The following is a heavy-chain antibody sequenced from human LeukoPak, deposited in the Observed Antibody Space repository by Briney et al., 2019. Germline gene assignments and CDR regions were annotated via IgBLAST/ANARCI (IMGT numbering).Heavy chain of an antibody. D-gene: IGHD2-2*02. Sequence: GASVKVSCKASGYTFTGYYMHWVRQAPGQGLEWMGWINPNSGGTNYAQKFQGRVTMTRDTSISTAYMELSRLRSDDTAVYYCASIGYCSSTSCYTFDNYYYMDVWGKGTTVTVSS. J-gene: IGHJ6*03. CDR1: GYTFTGYY. CDR3: ASIGYCSSTSCYTFDNYYYMDV. V-gene: IGHV1-2*02. CDR2: INPNSGGT.